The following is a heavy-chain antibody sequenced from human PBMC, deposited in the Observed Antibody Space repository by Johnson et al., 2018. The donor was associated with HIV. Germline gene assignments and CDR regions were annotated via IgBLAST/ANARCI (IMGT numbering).Heavy chain of an antibody. CDR3: ARARGDFWSGYPAFDI. Sequence: EVQLVESGGGLIQPGGSLRLSCAASGFTVSSNYMSWVRQAPGKGLEWVSVIYSGGITEYADSAKSRFTISRDNSKNTLYLQMGSLRAEDMAVYYCARARGDFWSGYPAFDIWGQGTMVTVSS. D-gene: IGHD3-3*01. CDR1: GFTVSSNY. CDR2: IYSGGIT. V-gene: IGHV3-66*03. J-gene: IGHJ3*02.